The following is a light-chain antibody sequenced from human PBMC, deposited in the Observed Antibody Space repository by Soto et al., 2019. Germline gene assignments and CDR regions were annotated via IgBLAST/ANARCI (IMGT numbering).Light chain of an antibody. CDR1: RSVSSGY. J-gene: IGKJ2*01. CDR3: QHYDSPPHT. CDR2: DAF. Sequence: EIVLTQSPATLSLSPGERATLSCGASRSVSSGYLAWYQQKPGLAPRLLIYDAFSRATGIPDRFSGSGSGTDFTLTISRLEPEDFAVYYCQHYDSPPHTFGQGTKLEIK. V-gene: IGKV3D-20*01.